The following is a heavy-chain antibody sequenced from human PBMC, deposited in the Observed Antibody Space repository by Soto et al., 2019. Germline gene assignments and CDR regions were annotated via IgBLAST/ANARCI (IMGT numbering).Heavy chain of an antibody. Sequence: GGSLRLSCAASGFTFSSAWMSWVRQGPGKGLEWVGRIKSEFDGGTTDYAAPVKGRLTISRDDSKNTLYLQMNSLKTEDTAVYYCTTADYSNSYYYYYAMDVWGQGTTVTV. CDR3: TTADYSNSYYYYYAMDV. CDR2: IKSEFDGGTT. J-gene: IGHJ6*02. V-gene: IGHV3-15*01. CDR1: GFTFSSAW. D-gene: IGHD4-4*01.